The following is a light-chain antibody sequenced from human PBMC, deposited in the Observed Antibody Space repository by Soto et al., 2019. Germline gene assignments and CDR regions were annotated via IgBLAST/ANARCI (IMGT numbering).Light chain of an antibody. CDR2: GNR. CDR3: QSYDNSLGVCYV. J-gene: IGLJ1*01. V-gene: IGLV1-40*01. Sequence: QSALTQPPSVSGAPGQRVTISCTGSSSNPGAGYGVHWYQLLPGTAPKLLIYGNRNRPSGVPDRFSGSKSGTSASLAITGLQAEDEADYYCQSYDNSLGVCYVFGTGTKVTVL. CDR1: SSNPGAGYG.